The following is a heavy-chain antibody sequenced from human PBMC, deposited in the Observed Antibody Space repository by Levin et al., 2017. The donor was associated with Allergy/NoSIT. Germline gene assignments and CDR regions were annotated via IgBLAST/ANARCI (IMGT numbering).Heavy chain of an antibody. D-gene: IGHD5/OR15-5a*01. Sequence: PVASVKVSCKASGYTFTGYYMHWVRQAPGQGLEWMGWINPNSGGTNYAQKFQGRVTMTRDTSISTAYMELSRLRSDDTAVYYCARVVSRYGVSDYWGQGTLVTVSS. CDR2: INPNSGGT. V-gene: IGHV1-2*02. CDR3: ARVVSRYGVSDY. CDR1: GYTFTGYY. J-gene: IGHJ4*02.